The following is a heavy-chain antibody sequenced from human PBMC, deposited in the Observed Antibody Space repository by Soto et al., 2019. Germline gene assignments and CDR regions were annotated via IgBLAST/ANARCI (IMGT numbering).Heavy chain of an antibody. CDR2: IYPGDFDT. CDR1: GYKFTAYW. J-gene: IGHJ4*02. D-gene: IGHD1-1*01. CDR3: ARRPQKAYDPIDY. Sequence: GESLKLSCMTSGYKFTAYWIAWVRQRPGKGLEWMGIIYPGDFDTRYSPSFEGQVTISVDRSTNTAHLQWSSLKASDTAIYYCARRPQKAYDPIDYWGQGTLVTVS. V-gene: IGHV5-51*01.